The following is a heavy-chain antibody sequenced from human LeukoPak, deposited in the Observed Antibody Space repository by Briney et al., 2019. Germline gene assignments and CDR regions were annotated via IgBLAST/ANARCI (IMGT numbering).Heavy chain of an antibody. CDR3: ARASVAATSVDY. J-gene: IGHJ4*02. V-gene: IGHV1-2*02. Sequence: ASVKVSCKASGYTFTGCYMHWVRQAPGQGLEWMGWINPNSGGTNYAQKFQGRVTMTRDTSISTAYMELSRLRSDDTAVYYCARASVAATSVDYWGQGTLVTVSS. D-gene: IGHD2-15*01. CDR1: GYTFTGCY. CDR2: INPNSGGT.